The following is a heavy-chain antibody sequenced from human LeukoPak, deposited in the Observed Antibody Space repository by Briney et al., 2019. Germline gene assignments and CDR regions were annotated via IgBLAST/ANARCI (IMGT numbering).Heavy chain of an antibody. V-gene: IGHV4-39*07. CDR2: INHSGST. Sequence: SETLSLTCTVSGGSISSSSYYWGWIRQPPGKGLEWIGEINHSGSTNYNPSLKSRVTISVDTSKNQFSLKLSSVTAADTAVYYCARGKRWLQFRYYYYMDVWGKGTTVTVSS. CDR1: GGSISSSSYY. J-gene: IGHJ6*03. D-gene: IGHD5-24*01. CDR3: ARGKRWLQFRYYYYMDV.